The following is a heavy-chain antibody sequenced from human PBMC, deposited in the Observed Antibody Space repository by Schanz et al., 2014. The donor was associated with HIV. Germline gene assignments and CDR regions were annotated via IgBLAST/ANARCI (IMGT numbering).Heavy chain of an antibody. Sequence: EVQLVESGGGLVQPGGSLRLSCAASGFSFSDHYMDWVRQAPGKGLEWVGRTRNKAKSYTTEYAASVKGRFTVSRDDSMNSLYLQMNSLKSEDTAVYYCRGYRFYYGVDFWGQGTTVTVS. D-gene: IGHD5-18*01. V-gene: IGHV3-72*01. CDR1: GFSFSDHY. CDR2: TRNKAKSYTT. CDR3: RGYRFYYGVDF. J-gene: IGHJ6*02.